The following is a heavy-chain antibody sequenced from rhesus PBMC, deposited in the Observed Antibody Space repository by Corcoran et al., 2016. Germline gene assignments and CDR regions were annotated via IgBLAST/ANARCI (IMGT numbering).Heavy chain of an antibody. V-gene: IGHV4-147*01. D-gene: IGHD5-24*01. CDR1: GVSITTNY. Sequence: QVQLQESGPGLVQPSETLSLTCAVSGVSITTNYWTWIRHSPGKGLEWIGYISGTSGRTSYNPSLKKRVTISKDTSENQCSLRLSAATAADTAVYYCSRDAVSLDVWGRGLLVTVSS. CDR2: ISGTSGRT. CDR3: SRDAVSLDV. J-gene: IGHJ5-2*02.